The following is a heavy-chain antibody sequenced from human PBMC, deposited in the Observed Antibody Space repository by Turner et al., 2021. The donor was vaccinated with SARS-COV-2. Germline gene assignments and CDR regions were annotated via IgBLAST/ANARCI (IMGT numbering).Heavy chain of an antibody. J-gene: IGHJ6*02. D-gene: IGHD6-19*01. CDR3: ATVFAVAGLSYNMDV. CDR2: FDPEDAET. V-gene: IGHV1-24*01. Sequence: QVQLVQSGAEVKKPGASVKVSCKVSGYTLIELSMHWVRQAPGKGLEWMGGFDPEDAETIYAQKFQGRVTMTEDTSTDAAYMELSSLRSEDTAVYYCATVFAVAGLSYNMDVWGQGTTVTVSS. CDR1: GYTLIELS.